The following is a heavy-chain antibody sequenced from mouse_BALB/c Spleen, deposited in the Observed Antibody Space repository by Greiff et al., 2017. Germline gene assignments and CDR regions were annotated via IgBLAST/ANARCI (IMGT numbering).Heavy chain of an antibody. CDR1: GFTFSSYG. V-gene: IGHV5-6-3*01. CDR2: INSNGGST. J-gene: IGHJ3*01. D-gene: IGHD1-1*01. CDR3: ARVPYYYGSSYGAY. Sequence: EVQLVESGGGLVQPGGSLKLSCAASGFTFSSYGMSWVRQTPDKRLELVATINSNGGSTYYPDSVKGRFTISRDNAKNTLYLQMSSLKSEDTAMYYCARVPYYYGSSYGAYWGQGTLVTVSA.